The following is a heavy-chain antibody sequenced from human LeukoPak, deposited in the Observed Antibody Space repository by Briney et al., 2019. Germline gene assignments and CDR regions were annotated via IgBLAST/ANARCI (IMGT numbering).Heavy chain of an antibody. CDR1: GFTFSTFA. CDR3: TKSTDYWYYGMDV. CDR2: IGANVGST. Sequence: GGSLRLSCVASGFTFSTFAMYWLRQAPGKGLEWVSAIGANVGSTSYADSVRGRFTISRDNSRNTLYLQMSSLRTDDTATYYCTKSTDYWYYGMDVWGQGATVTVSS. D-gene: IGHD2-8*02. V-gene: IGHV3-23*01. J-gene: IGHJ6*02.